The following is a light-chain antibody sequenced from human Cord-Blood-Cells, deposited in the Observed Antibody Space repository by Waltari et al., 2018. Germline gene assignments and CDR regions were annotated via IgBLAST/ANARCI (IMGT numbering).Light chain of an antibody. CDR2: DGS. CDR3: SSYTSSSTWV. J-gene: IGLJ3*02. CDR1: SSNVGGYNY. V-gene: IGLV2-14*03. Sequence: QSALTQPAPVSGSPGQWITISCTGPSSNVGGYNYLSWYQQHPGKAPKLMIYDGSNRPSGFSNRFSGSKSGNTASLTISGLQAEDEADYYCSSYTSSSTWVFGGGTKLTVL.